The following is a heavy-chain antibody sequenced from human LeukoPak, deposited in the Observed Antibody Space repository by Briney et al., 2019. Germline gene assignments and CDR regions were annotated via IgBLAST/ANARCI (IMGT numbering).Heavy chain of an antibody. CDR1: GGSFSGYY. V-gene: IGHV4-34*01. CDR3: ARTKGWYYDFWSGPGGWFDP. J-gene: IGHJ5*02. Sequence: SETLSLTCAVYGGSFSGYYWSWIRQPPGKGLEWIGEINHSGSTNYNPSLKSRVTISVDTSKNQFSLKLSSVTAADTAVYYCARTKGWYYDFWSGPGGWFDPWGQGTLVTVSS. D-gene: IGHD3-3*01. CDR2: INHSGST.